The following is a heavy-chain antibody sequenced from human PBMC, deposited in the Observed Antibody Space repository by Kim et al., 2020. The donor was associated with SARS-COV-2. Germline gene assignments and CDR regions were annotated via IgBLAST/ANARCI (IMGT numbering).Heavy chain of an antibody. V-gene: IGHV3-15*01. CDR3: TTDFTPPHYYDSSGRPREDG. CDR2: IKSKTDGGTT. Sequence: GGSLRLSCAASGFTFSNAWMSWVRQAPGKGLEWVGRIKSKTDGGTTDYAAPVKGRFTISRDDSKNTLYLQMNSLKTEDTAVYYCTTDFTPPHYYDSSGRPREDGGGQGTLVTVSS. CDR1: GFTFSNAW. D-gene: IGHD3-22*01. J-gene: IGHJ4*02.